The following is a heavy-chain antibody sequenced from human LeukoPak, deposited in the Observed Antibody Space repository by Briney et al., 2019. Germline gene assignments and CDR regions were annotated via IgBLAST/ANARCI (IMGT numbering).Heavy chain of an antibody. CDR1: GGSISSSSYY. Sequence: SETLSLTCTVSGGSISSSSYYWGWIRQPPGKGLEWIGSIYYSGSTYYNPSLKSRVTISVDTSKNQFSLKLSSVTAADTAVYYCARELTTGMLRPDAFDIWGQGTMVTVSS. V-gene: IGHV4-39*07. D-gene: IGHD4-11*01. CDR3: ARELTTGMLRPDAFDI. CDR2: IYYSGST. J-gene: IGHJ3*02.